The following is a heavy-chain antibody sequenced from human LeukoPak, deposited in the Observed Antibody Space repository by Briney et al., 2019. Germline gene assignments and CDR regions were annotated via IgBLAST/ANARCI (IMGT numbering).Heavy chain of an antibody. V-gene: IGHV4-34*01. D-gene: IGHD5-12*01. CDR3: ARGRDIVATIPWYYFDY. Sequence: KPSETLSLTCAVYGGPFSRYYWSWIRQPPGKGLEWIGEINHSGSTNYNPSLKSRVTISVDTSKNQFSLKLSSVTAADTAVYYCARGRDIVATIPWYYFDYWGQGTLVTVSS. J-gene: IGHJ4*02. CDR1: GGPFSRYY. CDR2: INHSGST.